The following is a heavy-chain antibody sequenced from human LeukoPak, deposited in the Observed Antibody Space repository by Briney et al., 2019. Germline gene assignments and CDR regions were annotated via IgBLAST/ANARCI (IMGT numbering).Heavy chain of an antibody. CDR2: INWNGGST. D-gene: IGHD2-2*02. V-gene: IGHV3-20*04. CDR3: ARGFELRTRRIPYYMDV. Sequence: PGGSLRLSCAASGFTFDDYGMSWVRQAPGKGLEWVSGINWNGGSTGYADSVKGRFTISRDNAKNSLYLQMNSLRAEDTALCYCARGFELRTRRIPYYMDVWGKGTTVTVSS. CDR1: GFTFDDYG. J-gene: IGHJ6*03.